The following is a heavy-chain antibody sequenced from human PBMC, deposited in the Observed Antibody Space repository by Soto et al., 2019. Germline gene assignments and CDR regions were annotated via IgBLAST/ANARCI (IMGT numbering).Heavy chain of an antibody. Sequence: ASVKVSCKASGYIFTSYGISWVRQAPGQGLEWMGWISAYNGNTNYAQKLQGRVTMTTDTSTSTAYMELRSLRSDDTAVYYCARDLYSSGGSCYLGPWGQGTLVTVSS. D-gene: IGHD2-15*01. CDR1: GYIFTSYG. CDR3: ARDLYSSGGSCYLGP. V-gene: IGHV1-18*01. CDR2: ISAYNGNT. J-gene: IGHJ5*02.